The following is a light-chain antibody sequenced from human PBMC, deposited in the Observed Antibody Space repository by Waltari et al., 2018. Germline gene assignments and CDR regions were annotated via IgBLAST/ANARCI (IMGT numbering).Light chain of an antibody. J-gene: IGKJ1*01. CDR3: QQHGTLPAT. CDR1: QSVGSSS. Sequence: EIVLTHPPGNASLSPGERVTLSCRASQSVGSSSLAWYQQKPGQAPRLVIYRASRRATGIPDRFSGSGSGTDFSLTISRLEPEDFAVYYCQQHGTLPATFGQGTKVEIK. CDR2: RAS. V-gene: IGKV3-20*01.